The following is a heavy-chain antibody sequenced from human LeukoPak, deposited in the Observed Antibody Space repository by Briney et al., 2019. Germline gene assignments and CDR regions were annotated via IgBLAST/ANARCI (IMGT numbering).Heavy chain of an antibody. CDR1: GFTVSTNY. Sequence: PGGSLRLSCATSGFTVSTNYVSWVRQAPGKGLEWVSVIYSGGSTYYADSVKGRFTVSRDNYKNTLYLQMNSLRAEDTAVYYCARVYSPGLAGGYMDVWGKGTTVTISS. V-gene: IGHV3-66*01. J-gene: IGHJ6*03. CDR2: IYSGGST. CDR3: ARVYSPGLAGGYMDV. D-gene: IGHD2-15*01.